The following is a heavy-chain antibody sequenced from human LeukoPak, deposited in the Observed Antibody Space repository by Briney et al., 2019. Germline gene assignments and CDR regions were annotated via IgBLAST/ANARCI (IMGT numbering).Heavy chain of an antibody. J-gene: IGHJ4*02. V-gene: IGHV4-34*01. CDR3: ARIPDYGGNSGEVGY. D-gene: IGHD4-23*01. Sequence: SETLSLTCAVYGGSFSGYYWSWIRQPPGEGLEWIGEINHSGSTNYNPSLKSRVTISVDTSKNQFSLKLSSVTAADTAVYYCARIPDYGGNSGEVGYWGQGTLVTVSS. CDR2: INHSGST. CDR1: GGSFSGYY.